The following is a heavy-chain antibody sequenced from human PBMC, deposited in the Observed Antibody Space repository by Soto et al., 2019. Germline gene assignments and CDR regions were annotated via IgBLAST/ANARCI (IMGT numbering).Heavy chain of an antibody. Sequence: SVKVSCTSSGYTFTIYGISWVRQAPGQGLEWMGWINPYYGTTNYAQKFQGRVTITADKSTSTAYMELSSLRSEDTAVYYCATLGGTAMVKIDYWGQGPLVTVSS. CDR1: GYTFTIYG. D-gene: IGHD5-18*01. CDR3: ATLGGTAMVKIDY. V-gene: IGHV1-18*04. J-gene: IGHJ4*02. CDR2: INPYYGTT.